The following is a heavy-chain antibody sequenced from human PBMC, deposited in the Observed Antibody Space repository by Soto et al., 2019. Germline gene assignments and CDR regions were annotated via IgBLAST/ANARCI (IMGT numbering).Heavy chain of an antibody. D-gene: IGHD2-21*01. CDR2: IYYSGST. CDR1: GGSISSGGYY. J-gene: IGHJ3*02. Sequence: QVQLQESGPGLVKPSQTLSLTCTVSGGSISSGGYYWSWIRQHPGKGLEWIGYIYYSGSTYYNPSLKSRVTISVDTSKNQFPLKLSSVTAADTAVYYCARGNVLTYCGGDCDFGDAFDIWGQGTMVTVSS. V-gene: IGHV4-31*03. CDR3: ARGNVLTYCGGDCDFGDAFDI.